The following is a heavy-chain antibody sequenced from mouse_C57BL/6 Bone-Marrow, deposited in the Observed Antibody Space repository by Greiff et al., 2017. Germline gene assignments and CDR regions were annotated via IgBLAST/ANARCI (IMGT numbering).Heavy chain of an antibody. J-gene: IGHJ1*03. CDR2: ISDGGSYT. V-gene: IGHV5-4*01. Sequence: EVQLVESGGGLVKPGGSLKLSCAASGFTFSSYAMSWVRQTPEKRLEWVATISDGGSYTYYPDNVKGRFTISRDNAKNNLYLQMRHLKSEDTAMYYCARDNYWYFDVWGTGTTVTVSS. CDR1: GFTFSSYA. CDR3: ARDNYWYFDV.